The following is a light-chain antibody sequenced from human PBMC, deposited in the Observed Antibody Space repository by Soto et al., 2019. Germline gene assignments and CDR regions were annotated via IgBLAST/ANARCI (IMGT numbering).Light chain of an antibody. J-gene: IGKJ5*01. CDR3: LQYGSSPHT. CDR2: GAS. CDR1: QSVSSNY. Sequence: IVWTQNHGTLSLSPGEIASLSCRASQSVSSNYLAWFQQNPGQAPRLLISGASNRASDIPDRFSGSGSWTDFTLTISRLEPEDFAVYYCLQYGSSPHTFGQGTRLEIK. V-gene: IGKV3-20*01.